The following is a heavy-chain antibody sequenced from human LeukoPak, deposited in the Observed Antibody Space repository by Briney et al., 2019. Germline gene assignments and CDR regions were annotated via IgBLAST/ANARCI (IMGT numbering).Heavy chain of an antibody. CDR1: GYPFSSYS. V-gene: IGHV3-21*05. CDR2: ISVSGGVR. D-gene: IGHD3-3*01. CDR3: ARDQYDSWSRRGNFDS. Sequence: GGSLRLSCVASGYPFSSYSMNWIRQAPGKGLEWVSYISVSGGVRSYADSVKGRFTVSRDNTKNSLYLQMNSLRAEDTGVFYCARDQYDSWSRRGNFDSWGQGTLVIVSS. J-gene: IGHJ4*02.